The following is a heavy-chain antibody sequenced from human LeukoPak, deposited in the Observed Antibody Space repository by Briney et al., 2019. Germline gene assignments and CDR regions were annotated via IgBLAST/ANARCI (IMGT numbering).Heavy chain of an antibody. J-gene: IGHJ4*02. D-gene: IGHD2-2*01. V-gene: IGHV1-18*01. CDR2: ISPYNGNT. CDR1: GYTFTSYD. Sequence: ASVKVSCKASGYTFTSYDINWVRQATGQGLEWMGWISPYNGNTNYAQKLQGRVTMTTDTSTSTAYMELRSLRSDDTAVYYCARGMCSSVDYWGQGTLVTVSS. CDR3: ARGMCSSVDY.